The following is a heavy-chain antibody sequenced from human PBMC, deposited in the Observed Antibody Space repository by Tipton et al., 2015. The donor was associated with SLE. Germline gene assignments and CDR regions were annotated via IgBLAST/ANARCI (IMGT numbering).Heavy chain of an antibody. Sequence: TLSLTCTVSGGSISSYYWSWIRQPPGKGLEWIGSVNYSGSTNYNPSLKSRVTISVDTSKNQFSLKLSSVTAADTAVYYCARHIRVNRRAAAGSAFDYWGQGTLVTVSS. CDR3: ARHIRVNRRAAAGSAFDY. V-gene: IGHV4-59*08. CDR1: GGSISSYY. J-gene: IGHJ4*02. D-gene: IGHD6-13*01. CDR2: VNYSGST.